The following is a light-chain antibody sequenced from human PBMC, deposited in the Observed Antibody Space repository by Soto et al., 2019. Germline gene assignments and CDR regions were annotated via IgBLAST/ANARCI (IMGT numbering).Light chain of an antibody. V-gene: IGKV1-9*01. CDR1: QGIGTY. J-gene: IGKJ1*01. Sequence: IRLYHSASAVSAYVGDRVTVTCRASQGIGTYLVWYQQKSGKAPTVLIYASSTLQTGVPSRFSGSGSGTDFSLTISSLHPEDVATYYCQQVESYPRTFGQGTKVDIK. CDR2: ASS. CDR3: QQVESYPRT.